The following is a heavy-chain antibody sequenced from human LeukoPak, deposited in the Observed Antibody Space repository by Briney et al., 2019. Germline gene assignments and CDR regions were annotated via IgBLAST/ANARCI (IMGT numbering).Heavy chain of an antibody. Sequence: YLSYSVITYYNPSLKSRVTISVDTSKNQFSLKLSSVTAADTAVYYCARGQTMVRGVVDYWGQGTLVTVSS. V-gene: IGHV4-30-4*01. CDR3: ARGQTMVRGVVDY. CDR2: LSYSVIT. D-gene: IGHD3-10*01. J-gene: IGHJ4*02.